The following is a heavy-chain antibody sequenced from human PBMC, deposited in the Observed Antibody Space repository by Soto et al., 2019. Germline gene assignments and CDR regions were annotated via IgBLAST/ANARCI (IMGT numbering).Heavy chain of an antibody. J-gene: IGHJ4*02. Sequence: PSETLNLTWAASEGTISTYDWRWIRQPAGKGLEWVGRIYTNGSTCYSPSLKSRLTMSVDTSKKPLSLKLSSVTAADTAVYYCARDGTVDYVDYYFDYWGQGTLVTVSS. CDR3: ARDGTVDYVDYYFDY. D-gene: IGHD3-10*02. CDR2: IYTNGST. V-gene: IGHV4-4*07. CDR1: EGTISTYD.